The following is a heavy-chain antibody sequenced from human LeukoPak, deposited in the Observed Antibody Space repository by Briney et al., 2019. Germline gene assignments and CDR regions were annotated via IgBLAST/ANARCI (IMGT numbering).Heavy chain of an antibody. CDR3: ARVLDADYYYYMDV. D-gene: IGHD1-1*01. CDR1: GGTFSSYA. J-gene: IGHJ6*03. CDR2: IIPIFGTA. V-gene: IGHV1-69*06. Sequence: GASVKVSCKASGGTFSSYAISWVRQAPGQGLEWMVGIIPIFGTANYAQKFQGRVTITADKSTSTAYMELSSLRSEDTAVYYCARVLDADYYYYMDVWGKGTTVTVSS.